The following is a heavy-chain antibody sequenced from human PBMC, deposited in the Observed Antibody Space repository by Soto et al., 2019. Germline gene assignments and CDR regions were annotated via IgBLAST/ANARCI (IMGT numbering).Heavy chain of an antibody. V-gene: IGHV1-2*02. D-gene: IGHD2-8*01. CDR2: ISPRTGGT. CDR1: GYTFTNYY. CDR3: ARGDSTDCSNGVCSFFYNHDMDV. Sequence: ASVKVSCKASGYTFTNYYLHWVRQAPGQGLEWMGWISPRTGGTKYAQTFQGRVTLTRDTSITTAYMELSSLRSDDTAVYYCARGDSTDCSNGVCSFFYNHDMDVWGQGTTVTVSS. J-gene: IGHJ6*02.